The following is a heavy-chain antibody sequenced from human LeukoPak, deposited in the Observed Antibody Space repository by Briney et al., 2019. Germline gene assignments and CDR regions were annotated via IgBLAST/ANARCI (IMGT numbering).Heavy chain of an antibody. Sequence: GGSLRLSCAASGFNFSSYWMNWVRQAPGKGLVWVSRISSDGSSTSYADSVEGRFTISRDNAKNTLYLQMNNLRAEDTAVYYCARAREYSYGPHYFDYWGQGTLVTVSS. CDR1: GFNFSSYW. CDR2: ISSDGSST. V-gene: IGHV3-74*01. CDR3: ARAREYSYGPHYFDY. D-gene: IGHD5-18*01. J-gene: IGHJ4*02.